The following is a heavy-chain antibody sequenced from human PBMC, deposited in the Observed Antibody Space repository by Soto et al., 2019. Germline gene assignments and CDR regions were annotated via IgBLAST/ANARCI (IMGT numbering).Heavy chain of an antibody. J-gene: IGHJ3*02. Sequence: ASVKVSCKASGYIFVNYGIAWVRQAPGQGLEWMGWINPNSGGTNYAQKFQGWVTMTRDTSISTAYMELSRLRSDDTAVYYCARGPTYYYDSSGTFDIWGQGTMVTVSS. CDR1: GYIFVNYG. CDR3: ARGPTYYYDSSGTFDI. V-gene: IGHV1-2*04. CDR2: INPNSGGT. D-gene: IGHD3-22*01.